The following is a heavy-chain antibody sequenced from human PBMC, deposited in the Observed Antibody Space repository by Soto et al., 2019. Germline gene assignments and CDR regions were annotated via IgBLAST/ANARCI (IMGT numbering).Heavy chain of an antibody. D-gene: IGHD2-15*01. J-gene: IGHJ4*02. V-gene: IGHV3-74*01. CDR1: GFTFSSYW. CDR2: INSDGSTT. CDR3: ASVVVGDYHFDF. Sequence: EVQLVESGGGSVQPGGSLRLSCAASGFTFSSYWMHWVRQAPGKGLVWVSRINSDGSTTSYADSVKGRFTISRDNAKNTLYLQMNILRAEDTAVYYCASVVVGDYHFDFWGQGALVTVSS.